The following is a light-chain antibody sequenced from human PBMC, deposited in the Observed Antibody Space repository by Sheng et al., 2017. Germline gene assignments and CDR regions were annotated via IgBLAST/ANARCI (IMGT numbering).Light chain of an antibody. CDR3: QQSYITPWT. CDR2: DAS. J-gene: IGKJ1*01. V-gene: IGKV1-39*01. Sequence: DIQMTQSPSSLSASVGDRVTITCRASQTINYLNWYQQKPGKAPKVLIYDASSLQSGVPSRFSGSGSGTDFTLTISSLQPEDFATYYCQQSYITPWTFGQGTKVEIK. CDR1: QTINY.